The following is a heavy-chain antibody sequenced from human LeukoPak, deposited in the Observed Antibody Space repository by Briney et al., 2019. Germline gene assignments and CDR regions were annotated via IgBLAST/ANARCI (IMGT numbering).Heavy chain of an antibody. CDR1: GYTFTGYY. CDR2: INPNSGGT. D-gene: IGHD3-22*01. CDR3: ARTRNYDSSDYWRPRRSYFYMDV. V-gene: IGHV1-2*02. J-gene: IGHJ6*03. Sequence: ASVKVSCKASGYTFTGYYIHWVRQAPGQGLEWMGWINPNSGGTNYAQSFQGRVTMTRDTSITTAYMDLSRLRSDDTAVYYCARTRNYDSSDYWRPRRSYFYMDVWGKGTTVTVSS.